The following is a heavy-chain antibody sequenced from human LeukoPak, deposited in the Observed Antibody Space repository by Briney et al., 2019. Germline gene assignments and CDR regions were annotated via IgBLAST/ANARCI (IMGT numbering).Heavy chain of an antibody. CDR1: GFTFSSYN. V-gene: IGHV3-21*01. CDR3: ARGMYYYGSGSSFDN. J-gene: IGHJ4*02. D-gene: IGHD3-10*01. CDR2: ISSSSSYI. Sequence: SGGSLRLPCAASGFTFSSYNMNWVRQAPGKGLEWVSSISSSSSYIYYADSVKGRFTISRDNAKNSLYLQMNSLRAEDTAVYYCARGMYYYGSGSSFDNWGQGTLVTVSS.